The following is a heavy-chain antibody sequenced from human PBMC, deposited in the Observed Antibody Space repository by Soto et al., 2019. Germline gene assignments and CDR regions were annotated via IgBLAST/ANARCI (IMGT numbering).Heavy chain of an antibody. Sequence: ASVKVSCKASGYTFTGYYMHWVRQAPGQGLEWMGWINPNSGGTNYAQKFQGWVTMTRDTSISTAYMELSRLRSDDTAVYYCARELTGDRGDAFDIWGQGTMVTVSS. V-gene: IGHV1-2*04. CDR2: INPNSGGT. CDR1: GYTFTGYY. CDR3: ARELTGDRGDAFDI. D-gene: IGHD7-27*01. J-gene: IGHJ3*02.